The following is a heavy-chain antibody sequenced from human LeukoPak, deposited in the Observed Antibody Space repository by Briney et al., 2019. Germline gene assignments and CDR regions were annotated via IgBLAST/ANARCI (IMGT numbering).Heavy chain of an antibody. D-gene: IGHD3-22*01. J-gene: IGHJ4*02. CDR3: ARSPRRSGYYYDSSGYYYTSFDY. CDR2: INHSGST. Sequence: PSETLSLTCAVYGGSFSGYYWSWIRQPPGKGLEWIGEINHSGSTNYNPSLKSRVTISVDTSKNRFSLRLSSVTAADTAVYYCARSPRRSGYYYDSSGYYYTSFDYWGQGTLVTVSS. V-gene: IGHV4-34*01. CDR1: GGSFSGYY.